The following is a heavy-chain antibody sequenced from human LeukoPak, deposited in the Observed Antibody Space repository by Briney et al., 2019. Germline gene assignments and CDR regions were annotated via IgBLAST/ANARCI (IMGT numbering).Heavy chain of an antibody. CDR1: GFTFSSYA. CDR2: ISYDGSNK. J-gene: IGHJ6*02. CDR3: ARDDTSLLWFGMGMDV. Sequence: GGSLRLSCAASGFTFSSYAMHWVRQAPGKGLEWVAVISYDGSNKYYSDSVKGRFTISRDKSKNTLYLQMNSLSLEDTALYYCARDDTSLLWFGMGMDVWGQGTTVTVSS. D-gene: IGHD3-10*01. V-gene: IGHV3-30-3*01.